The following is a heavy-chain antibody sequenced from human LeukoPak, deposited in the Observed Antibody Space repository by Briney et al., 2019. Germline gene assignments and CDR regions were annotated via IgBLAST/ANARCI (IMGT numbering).Heavy chain of an antibody. Sequence: SETLSLTCAVYGGSFSGYYWSWIRQPPGKGLEWIGEINHSGSTNYNPSLKSRVTISVDTSKNQFSLKLSSVTAADTAVYYCASSTVTLHDAFDIWGQGTMVTVSS. CDR3: ASSTVTLHDAFDI. D-gene: IGHD4-11*01. V-gene: IGHV4-34*01. CDR1: GGSFSGYY. CDR2: INHSGST. J-gene: IGHJ3*02.